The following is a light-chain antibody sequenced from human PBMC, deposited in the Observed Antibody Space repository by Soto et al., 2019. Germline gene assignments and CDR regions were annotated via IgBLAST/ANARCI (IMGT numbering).Light chain of an antibody. CDR3: SSYTTSSTYV. CDR2: DVS. CDR1: SSDLGSYNL. Sequence: QSVLTQPASVSGSPGQSITISCTGTSSDLGSYNLASWYQQHPGKAPKLMIYDVSNRPSGVSYRFSGSKSGNTASLTISGLQAEDEADYYCSSYTTSSTYVFGTGTKVTV. V-gene: IGLV2-14*02. J-gene: IGLJ1*01.